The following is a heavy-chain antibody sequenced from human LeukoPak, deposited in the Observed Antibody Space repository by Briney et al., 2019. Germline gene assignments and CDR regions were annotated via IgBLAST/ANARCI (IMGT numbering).Heavy chain of an antibody. D-gene: IGHD3-22*01. CDR2: ISYDGSNK. J-gene: IGHJ4*02. CDR3: ASPARAYYDSSGYYDY. CDR1: GFTFSSYG. V-gene: IGHV3-30*03. Sequence: GRSLRLSCAASGFTFSSYGMHWVRQAPGKGLEWVAVISYDGSNKYYADSVKGRFTISRDNSKNTLYLQMNSLRAEDTAVYYCASPARAYYDSSGYYDYWGQGTLVTVSS.